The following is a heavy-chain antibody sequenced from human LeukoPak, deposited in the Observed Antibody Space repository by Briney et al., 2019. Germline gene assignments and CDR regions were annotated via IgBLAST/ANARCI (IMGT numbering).Heavy chain of an antibody. CDR1: GGSISSGSYY. CDR3: AIQGRRSGMEPPNWFDP. J-gene: IGHJ5*02. Sequence: PSETLSLTCTVSGGSISSGSYYWSWIRQPAGKGLEWIGRIYTGGSTNYNPSLKSRVTISVDTSKNQFSLKLSSVTAADTAVYYCAIQGRRSGMEPPNWFDPWGQGTLVTVSS. CDR2: IYTGGST. V-gene: IGHV4-61*02. D-gene: IGHD3-10*01.